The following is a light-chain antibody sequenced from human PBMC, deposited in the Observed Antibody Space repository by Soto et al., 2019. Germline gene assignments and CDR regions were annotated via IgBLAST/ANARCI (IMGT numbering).Light chain of an antibody. V-gene: IGKV1-5*01. CDR2: DAS. CDR1: QSINSW. Sequence: DIQMTQSPSTLSASVGNRVTNTCRASQSINSWLAWYQQKPGKAPKLLIYDASRLESGVPSRFSGSESGTEFTLTISSLQPDDFATYYCQQYNGYSLTFGQGTKVDIK. J-gene: IGKJ2*01. CDR3: QQYNGYSLT.